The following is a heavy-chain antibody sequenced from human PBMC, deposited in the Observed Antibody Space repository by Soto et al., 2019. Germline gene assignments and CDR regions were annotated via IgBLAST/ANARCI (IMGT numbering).Heavy chain of an antibody. V-gene: IGHV1-58*01. CDR2: IVVGSGNT. Sequence: QMQLVQSGPEVKKPGTSVKVSCKASGFTFTSSAVQWVRQARGQRLEWIGWIVVGSGNTNYAQKFQERVTITRDMSTSTAYMELSSLRSEDTAVYYCAAGLYYYDSSDYYYYYYGMDVWGQGTTVTVSS. D-gene: IGHD3-22*01. J-gene: IGHJ6*02. CDR1: GFTFTSSA. CDR3: AAGLYYYDSSDYYYYYYGMDV.